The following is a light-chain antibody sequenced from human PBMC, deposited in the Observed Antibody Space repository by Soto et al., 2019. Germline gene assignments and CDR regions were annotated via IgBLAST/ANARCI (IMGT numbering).Light chain of an antibody. CDR2: DAS. CDR3: QHRSDWPLT. J-gene: IGKJ4*01. V-gene: IGKV3-11*01. CDR1: QSVSSS. Sequence: EIVLTQSPATLSLSPGERATLSCRASQSVSSSLAWYQQRPGQAPRLLIYDASDRATGIPARFSGSGSGTDVTLTISSLEPEDFAVYYGQHRSDWPLTFGGGTKVEIK.